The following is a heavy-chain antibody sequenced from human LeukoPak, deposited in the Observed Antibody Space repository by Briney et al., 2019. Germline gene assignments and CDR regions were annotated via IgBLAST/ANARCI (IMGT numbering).Heavy chain of an antibody. CDR3: ARGVSDYDAFDI. Sequence: PGGSLRLSCAASGFTFSSYSMNWVRQAPGKGVEWGSSISSSSSYIYYADSVKGRFTISRDNAKNSLYLQMNSLRAEDTAVYYCARGVSDYDAFDIWGQGTMVTVSS. J-gene: IGHJ3*02. CDR2: ISSSSSYI. V-gene: IGHV3-21*01. CDR1: GFTFSSYS. D-gene: IGHD4-17*01.